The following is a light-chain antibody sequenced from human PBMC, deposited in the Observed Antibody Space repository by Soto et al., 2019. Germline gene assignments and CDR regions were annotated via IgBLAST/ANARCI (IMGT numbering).Light chain of an antibody. CDR2: GAS. J-gene: IGKJ4*01. CDR1: QSVSSSY. CDR3: QQRSNWLT. V-gene: IGKV3D-20*02. Sequence: EIVLTQSPVTLSLSPGERATLSCMASQSVSSSYLAWYQQKPGQAPRLLIYGASSRATGIPDRFSVSGSGTYFTLTISSLEPEDFAVYYCQQRSNWLTFGGGTKVDIK.